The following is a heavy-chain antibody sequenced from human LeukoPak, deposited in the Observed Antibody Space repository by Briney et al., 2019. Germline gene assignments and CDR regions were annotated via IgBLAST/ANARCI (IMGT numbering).Heavy chain of an antibody. Sequence: GESLKISCQASGYYFATYWITWVRQMPGRGLEWMGRIDPSDSYTTYNPSFQGHVTISTDKSISTAYLQWSSLKASDTAVYYCARRTCSGGSCGWLDPWGQGTLVTVSS. CDR3: ARRTCSGGSCGWLDP. CDR1: GYYFATYW. D-gene: IGHD2-15*01. J-gene: IGHJ5*02. V-gene: IGHV5-10-1*01. CDR2: IDPSDSYT.